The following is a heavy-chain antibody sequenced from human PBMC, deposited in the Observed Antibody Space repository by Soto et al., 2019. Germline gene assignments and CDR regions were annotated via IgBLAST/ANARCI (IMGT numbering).Heavy chain of an antibody. Sequence: GASVKVSCKASGYTFTSYAMHSVRQAPGQRLEWMGWINTWSGNTKYSQKFQGRITITRDTSASTAYMELSSLSSEDTAVYYCAGESGAFGDYLAYWGKGTLVTVSS. J-gene: IGHJ4*02. D-gene: IGHD3-10*01. CDR1: GYTFTSYA. CDR3: AGESGAFGDYLAY. V-gene: IGHV1-3*04. CDR2: INTWSGNT.